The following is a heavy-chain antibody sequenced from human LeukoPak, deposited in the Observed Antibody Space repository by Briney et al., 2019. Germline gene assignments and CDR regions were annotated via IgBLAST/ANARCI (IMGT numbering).Heavy chain of an antibody. J-gene: IGHJ5*02. CDR3: ARPDCSGGSCYSLTRPYNWFDP. CDR1: GYSISSGYY. CDR2: IYHSGST. D-gene: IGHD2-15*01. V-gene: IGHV4-38-2*02. Sequence: SETLSLTCTVSGYSISSGYYWGWIRQPPGKGLEWIGSIYHSGSTYYNPSLKSRVTISVDTSKNQFSLKLSSVTAADTAVYYCARPDCSGGSCYSLTRPYNWFDPWGQGTLVTVSS.